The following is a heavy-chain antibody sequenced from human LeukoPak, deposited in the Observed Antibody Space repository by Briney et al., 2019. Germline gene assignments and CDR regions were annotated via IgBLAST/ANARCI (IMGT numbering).Heavy chain of an antibody. Sequence: SETLSLTCTVSGGSISSGGYYWSWIRQHPGKGLEWIGYIYYSGSTYYNPSLKSRVTMSVDTSKNQFSLKLSSVTAADTAVYYCARERIAAAGTDFDYWGQGTLVTVSS. D-gene: IGHD6-13*01. CDR3: ARERIAAAGTDFDY. J-gene: IGHJ4*02. CDR2: IYYSGST. CDR1: GGSISSGGYY. V-gene: IGHV4-31*03.